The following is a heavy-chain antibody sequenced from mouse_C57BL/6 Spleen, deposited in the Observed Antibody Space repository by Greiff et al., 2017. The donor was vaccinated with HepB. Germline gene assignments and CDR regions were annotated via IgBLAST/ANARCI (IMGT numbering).Heavy chain of an antibody. CDR2: IDPSDSYT. CDR1: GYTFTSYW. Sequence: QVQLQQPGAELVKPGASVKLSCKASGYTFTSYWMQWVKQRPGQGLEWIGEIDPSDSYTNYNQKFKGKATLTVDTSSSTAYMQLSSLTSEDSAVYYCARALIYDGYYFDYWGQGTTLTVSS. V-gene: IGHV1-50*01. J-gene: IGHJ2*01. D-gene: IGHD2-3*01. CDR3: ARALIYDGYYFDY.